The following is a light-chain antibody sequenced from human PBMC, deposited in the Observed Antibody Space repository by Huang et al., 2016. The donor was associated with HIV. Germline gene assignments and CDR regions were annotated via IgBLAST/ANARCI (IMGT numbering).Light chain of an antibody. CDR2: LGS. CDR3: MQALQTPPT. CDR1: QSLLHSDGYNF. Sequence: DIVMTQSPLSLPVTPGETASISCRSSQSLLHSDGYNFLDWYLQKPGQSPQLLVYLGSNRASGVPDRFSGSGSGTDFTLKISRVEAEDVGVYYCMQALQTPPTFGQGTKVEIK. J-gene: IGKJ1*01. V-gene: IGKV2-28*01.